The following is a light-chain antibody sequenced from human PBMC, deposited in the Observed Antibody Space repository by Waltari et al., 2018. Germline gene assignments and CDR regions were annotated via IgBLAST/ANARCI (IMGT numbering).Light chain of an antibody. CDR1: QSVDSN. J-gene: IGKJ4*01. CDR3: LQYNDWPPLT. CDR2: SAS. Sequence: EVVMTQSPATLSVSPGDTATLSCRASQSVDSNLAWYQQKPGQAPKFLIFSASTRATGIPARFSCGGFGTEFTLTINSLQSEDFAVYYCLQYNDWPPLTFGGGTKLEMK. V-gene: IGKV3-15*01.